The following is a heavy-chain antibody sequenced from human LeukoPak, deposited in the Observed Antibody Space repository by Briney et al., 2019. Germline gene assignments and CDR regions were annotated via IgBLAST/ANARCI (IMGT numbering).Heavy chain of an antibody. Sequence: GGSLRLSCAASGSTFSSYAMHWVRQAPGKGLEWVAVISYDGSNKYYADSVKGRFTISRDNSKNTLYLQMNSLRAEDTAVYYCGQSIAVAGTALDYWGQGTLVTVSS. V-gene: IGHV3-30-3*01. J-gene: IGHJ4*02. CDR2: ISYDGSNK. D-gene: IGHD6-19*01. CDR3: GQSIAVAGTALDY. CDR1: GSTFSSYA.